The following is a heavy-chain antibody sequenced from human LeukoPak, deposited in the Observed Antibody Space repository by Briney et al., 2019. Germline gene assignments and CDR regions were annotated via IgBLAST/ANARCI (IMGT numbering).Heavy chain of an antibody. CDR3: TRGGSSPEALGDVFDI. Sequence: AGGSLRLSCAASGFTFSSYWMHWVRQAPGKGLVWVSHINTDGITTRYADSVKGRFTISRDNAKNTLYLQMNSLRAEATAVYYSTRGGSSPEALGDVFDIWGQGAMVAVSS. D-gene: IGHD1-26*01. V-gene: IGHV3-74*01. CDR2: INTDGITT. J-gene: IGHJ3*02. CDR1: GFTFSSYW.